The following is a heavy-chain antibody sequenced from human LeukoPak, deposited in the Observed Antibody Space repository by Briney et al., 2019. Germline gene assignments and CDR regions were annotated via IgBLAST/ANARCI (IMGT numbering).Heavy chain of an antibody. CDR3: AKGVRPAAKNLFDY. V-gene: IGHV3-23*01. Sequence: GGSLRLSCAASGFTFSGSSMHWVRQAPGKGLEWVSAISGSGGSTYYADSVKGRFTISRDNSKNTLYLQMNSLRAEDTAVYYCAKGVRPAAKNLFDYWGQGTLVTVSS. CDR2: ISGSGGST. J-gene: IGHJ4*02. D-gene: IGHD2-2*01. CDR1: GFTFSGSS.